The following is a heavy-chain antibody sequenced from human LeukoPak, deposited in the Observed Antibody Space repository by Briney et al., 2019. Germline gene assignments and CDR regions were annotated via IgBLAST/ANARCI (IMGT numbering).Heavy chain of an antibody. J-gene: IGHJ4*02. CDR1: GYTFTSYF. Sequence: GASVKVSFKASGYTFTSYFMHWVRQAPGQGLEWMGIINPSGGSTSYAQKFQGRVTMTRDTSTSTVYMELSSLRSEDTAVYYCARASHGDYYFDYWGQGALVTVSS. V-gene: IGHV1-46*01. CDR3: ARASHGDYYFDY. D-gene: IGHD4-17*01. CDR2: INPSGGST.